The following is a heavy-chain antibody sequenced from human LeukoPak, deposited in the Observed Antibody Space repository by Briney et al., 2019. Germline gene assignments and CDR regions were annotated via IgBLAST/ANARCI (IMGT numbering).Heavy chain of an antibody. Sequence: PSETLSLTCTVSGGTISSYYWNWIRQPPGKGLEWIGYIYYGGSTNYNPSLKSRVTISLDTSKTQSSLTLTSVTAADTAVYYCASHENRYYFGVWGQGTTVTVSS. V-gene: IGHV4-59*08. D-gene: IGHD3-10*01. CDR2: IYYGGST. CDR1: GGTISSYY. CDR3: ASHENRYYFGV. J-gene: IGHJ6*02.